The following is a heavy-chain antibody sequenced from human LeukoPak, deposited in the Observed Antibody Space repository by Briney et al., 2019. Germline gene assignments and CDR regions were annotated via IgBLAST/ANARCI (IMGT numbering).Heavy chain of an antibody. J-gene: IGHJ4*02. CDR3: ERDHRSYYDVSGDYYFDY. V-gene: IGHV3-53*01. CDR1: GFTVSNSY. Sequence: GGSLRLSCAASGFTVSNSYMSWVRQAPGKGLECVSVFYSGGSTFYADSVRGRFTISRDNSKNTLYLQMNSLRADDTAVYYCERDHRSYYDVSGDYYFDYWGQGTLVTVSS. CDR2: FYSGGST. D-gene: IGHD3-22*01.